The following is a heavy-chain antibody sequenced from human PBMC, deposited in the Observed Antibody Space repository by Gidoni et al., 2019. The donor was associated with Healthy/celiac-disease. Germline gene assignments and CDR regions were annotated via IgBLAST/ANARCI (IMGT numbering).Heavy chain of an antibody. J-gene: IGHJ4*02. D-gene: IGHD4-17*01. Sequence: ELQLVESGGGLVKPGGSLRLSCAASGFTFGSYSMNWVRQAPGKGREWVSSISSSSSYIYYADSVKGRFTISRDNAKNSLYLQMNSLRAEDTAVYYCARVNYGDYNFDYWGQGTLVTVSS. CDR2: ISSSSSYI. CDR1: GFTFGSYS. V-gene: IGHV3-21*01. CDR3: ARVNYGDYNFDY.